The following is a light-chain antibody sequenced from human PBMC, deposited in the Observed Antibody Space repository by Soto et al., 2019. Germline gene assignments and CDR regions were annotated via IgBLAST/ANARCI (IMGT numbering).Light chain of an antibody. V-gene: IGKV3-15*01. J-gene: IGKJ4*01. CDR2: GAS. Sequence: EIVMTQSPATLSVSPGERATLSCRASQSVSDNLAWYQQRPGQAPRLLIYGASIRAAGIPARIGGSGSGTEFTLTISSLQSEDFAVYSCQQYNNWPLTFGGGTKVETK. CDR1: QSVSDN. CDR3: QQYNNWPLT.